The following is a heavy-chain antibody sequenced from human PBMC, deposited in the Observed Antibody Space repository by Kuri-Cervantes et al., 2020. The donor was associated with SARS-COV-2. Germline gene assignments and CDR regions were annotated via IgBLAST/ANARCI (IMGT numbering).Heavy chain of an antibody. CDR2: IYYSGST. Sequence: SETLSLTCTVSGGSISSYYWRWIRQPPGKGLEWFGYIYYSGSTNYNPSLKSRVTISVDTSKNQFSLKLSPVTAADTAVYYCARNFVAGTGDWFDYWGQGTLVTVSS. CDR3: ARNFVAGTGDWFDY. V-gene: IGHV4-59*08. D-gene: IGHD6-19*01. CDR1: GGSISSYY. J-gene: IGHJ4*02.